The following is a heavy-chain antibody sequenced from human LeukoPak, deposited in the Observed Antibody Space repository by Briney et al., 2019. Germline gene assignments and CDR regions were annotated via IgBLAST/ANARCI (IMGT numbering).Heavy chain of an antibody. V-gene: IGHV1-69*13. Sequence: SVKVSCKASGGTFSSYAISWVRQAHGQGLEWMGWIIPIFGTANYAQKFQGRVTITADESTSTAYMELSSLRSEDTAVYYCASRSSSSWYSYYYYGMDVWGQGTTVTVSS. CDR2: IIPIFGTA. CDR1: GGTFSSYA. J-gene: IGHJ6*02. D-gene: IGHD6-13*01. CDR3: ASRSSSSWYSYYYYGMDV.